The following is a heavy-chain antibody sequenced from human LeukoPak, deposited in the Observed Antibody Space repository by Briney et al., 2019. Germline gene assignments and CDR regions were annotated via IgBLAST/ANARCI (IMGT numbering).Heavy chain of an antibody. CDR2: VSFDGSDE. V-gene: IGHV3-30*03. CDR3: ARVTAAAGTAFDY. Sequence: PGGSLRLSCAASGFTFSSYSMNWVRQAPGKGLEWVAIVSFDGSDEYYADSVKGRFTISRDNSKNTLYLQMNSLRPEDTAVYYCARVTAAAGTAFDYWGQGTLVTVSS. D-gene: IGHD6-13*01. J-gene: IGHJ4*02. CDR1: GFTFSSYS.